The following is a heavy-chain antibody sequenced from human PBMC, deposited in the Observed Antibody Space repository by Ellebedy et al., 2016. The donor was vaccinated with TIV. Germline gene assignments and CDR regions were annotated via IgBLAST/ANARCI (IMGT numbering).Heavy chain of an antibody. CDR3: ARDVYFDWLLLDDYYYGMDV. CDR1: GATFSSYA. CDR2: IIPIFGTA. J-gene: IGHJ6*02. D-gene: IGHD3-9*01. V-gene: IGHV1-69*13. Sequence: AASVKVSCKASGATFSSYAISWVRQAPGQGLEWMGGIIPIFGTANYAQKFQGRVTITADESTSTAYMELSSLRSDDTAVYYCARDVYFDWLLLDDYYYGMDVWGQGTTVTVSS.